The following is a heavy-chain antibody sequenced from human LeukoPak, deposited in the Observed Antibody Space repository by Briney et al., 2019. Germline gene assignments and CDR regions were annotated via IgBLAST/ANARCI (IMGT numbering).Heavy chain of an antibody. CDR3: ARTVTIGYFDY. Sequence: PGGSLRLSCVASGFTVSSNYMSWVRQAPGKGLEWVSVFYSGGNTYYADSVKGRFTISRDNSKNTLYLQMNSLRAEDTAVYYCARTVTIGYFDYWGQGTLVTVSS. V-gene: IGHV3-53*01. D-gene: IGHD3-3*01. J-gene: IGHJ4*02. CDR2: FYSGGNT. CDR1: GFTVSSNY.